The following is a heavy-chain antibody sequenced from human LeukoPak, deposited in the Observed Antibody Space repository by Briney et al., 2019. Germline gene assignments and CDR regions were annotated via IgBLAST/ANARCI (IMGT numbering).Heavy chain of an antibody. CDR1: GFTFSNYD. D-gene: IGHD3-22*01. CDR2: FGSAGDT. J-gene: IGHJ5*02. CDR3: ARYYYDSSGYYYGGWFDP. V-gene: IGHV3-13*01. Sequence: PGGSLRLSCAVSGFTFSNYDMHWIRQRTGKGLEWVSGFGSAGDTYYPGSVKGRFTISRENAKNTLYLQMNSLRAEDTAVYYCARYYYDSSGYYYGGWFDPWGQGTLVTVSS.